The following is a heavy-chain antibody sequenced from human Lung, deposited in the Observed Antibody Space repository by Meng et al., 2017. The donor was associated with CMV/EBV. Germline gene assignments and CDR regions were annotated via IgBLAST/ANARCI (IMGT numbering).Heavy chain of an antibody. CDR1: GYTLRTYD. D-gene: IGHD5-24*01. CDR3: ERTQISVEAGCTKNNYYFYGMDV. J-gene: IGHJ6*02. V-gene: IGHV1-8*02. CDR2: MNANSGNT. Sequence: ASVKVSCKASGYTLRTYDINWVRQATGQGLEWMGWMNANSGNTGYAQKFQGRVSMTRDTSTSTAYMELSSLRSEDTAVYYCERTQISVEAGCTKNNYYFYGMDVWGQGTXVTVSS.